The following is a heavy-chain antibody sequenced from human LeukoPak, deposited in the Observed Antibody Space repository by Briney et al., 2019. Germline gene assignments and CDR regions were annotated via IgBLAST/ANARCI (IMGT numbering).Heavy chain of an antibody. Sequence: GGSLRLSCAASGFTFSSYWMHWVRQAPGKGLVWVSRINSDGSSTSYADSVKGRFTISRDNAKNTLYLQMNSLRAEDTAVYYCATAERWLQSFVSWGQRTLVTVSS. J-gene: IGHJ5*02. D-gene: IGHD5-24*01. CDR1: GFTFSSYW. V-gene: IGHV3-74*01. CDR3: ATAERWLQSFVS. CDR2: INSDGSST.